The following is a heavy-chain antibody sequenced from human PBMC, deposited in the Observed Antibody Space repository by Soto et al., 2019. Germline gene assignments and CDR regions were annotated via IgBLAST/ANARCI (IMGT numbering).Heavy chain of an antibody. V-gene: IGHV1-18*01. D-gene: IGHD6-6*01. J-gene: IGHJ4*02. CDR1: GYTFSSYA. CDR3: VRAIGSRPLTDY. CDR2: ISAYNGNT. Sequence: ASVKGSCKAAGYTFSSYASSWGSKATGKELEWMRWISAYNGNTHYAQKLQGRVTMTTDTSTSTVYMELRSLRSDDSAVYYCVRAIGSRPLTDYRGQGTSVTVSS.